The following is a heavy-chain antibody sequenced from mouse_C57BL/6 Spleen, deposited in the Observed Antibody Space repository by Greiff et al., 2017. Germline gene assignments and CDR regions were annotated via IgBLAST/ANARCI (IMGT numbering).Heavy chain of an antibody. CDR3: ARGLGKTYYFDY. J-gene: IGHJ2*01. CDR1: GYTFTDYY. CDR2: IYPGSGNT. D-gene: IGHD2-1*01. Sequence: VQLVESGAELVRPGASVTLSCKASGYTFTDYYINWVKQRPGQGLEWIARIYPGSGNTYYNEKFKGKATLTAEKSSSTAYMQLSSLTSEDSAVYFCARGLGKTYYFDYWGQGTTLTVSS. V-gene: IGHV1-76*01.